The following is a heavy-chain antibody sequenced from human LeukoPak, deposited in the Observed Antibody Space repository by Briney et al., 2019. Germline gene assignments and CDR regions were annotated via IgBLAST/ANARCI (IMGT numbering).Heavy chain of an antibody. D-gene: IGHD6-19*01. CDR2: ISSSSSYI. Sequence: GGSLRLSCAASGFTLSSYSMNWVRQAPGKGLEWVSSISSSSSYIYYADSVKGRFTISRDNAKNSLYLQMNSLRAEDTAVYYCARGAVDALDYWGQGTLVTVSS. J-gene: IGHJ4*02. V-gene: IGHV3-21*01. CDR1: GFTLSSYS. CDR3: ARGAVDALDY.